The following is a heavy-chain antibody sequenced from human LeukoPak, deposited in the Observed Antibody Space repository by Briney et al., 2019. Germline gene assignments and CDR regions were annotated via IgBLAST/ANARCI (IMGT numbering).Heavy chain of an antibody. Sequence: GGSLRLSCAASGFTFSSYSMNWVRQAPGKGLEWVSSINSSSSYIYYADSVKGRFTISRDNAKNSLYLQMNSLRAEDTAVYYCARDEPLTYYDYVWGSYRQQDDAFDIWGQGTMVTVSS. J-gene: IGHJ3*02. CDR1: GFTFSSYS. D-gene: IGHD3-16*02. CDR3: ARDEPLTYYDYVWGSYRQQDDAFDI. CDR2: INSSSSYI. V-gene: IGHV3-21*01.